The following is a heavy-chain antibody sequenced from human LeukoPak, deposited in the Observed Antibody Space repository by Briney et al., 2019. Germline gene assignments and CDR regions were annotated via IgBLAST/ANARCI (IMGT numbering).Heavy chain of an antibody. Sequence: PSETLSLTCTVSGGSISSYYWSWIRQPAGKGLEWIWRIYTSGSTNYNPSLKSRVTMSVDTSKKQFSLKLSSVTAADTAVYYCARQIMITFGGVIVIGDNWFDPWGQGTLVTVSS. CDR2: IYTSGST. CDR3: ARQIMITFGGVIVIGDNWFDP. D-gene: IGHD3-16*02. J-gene: IGHJ5*02. CDR1: GGSISSYY. V-gene: IGHV4-4*07.